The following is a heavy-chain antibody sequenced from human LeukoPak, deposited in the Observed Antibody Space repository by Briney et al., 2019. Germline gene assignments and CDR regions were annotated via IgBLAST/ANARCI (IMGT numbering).Heavy chain of an antibody. Sequence: ASVKVSCKASGYTFTGYYMHWVRQAPGQGLEWMGWINPNSGGTNYAQKFQGRVTMTRDTSISTAYMELSSLRSEDTAVYYCAREGYSYGKHFDYWGQGTLVTVSS. CDR1: GYTFTGYY. CDR3: AREGYSYGKHFDY. V-gene: IGHV1-2*02. CDR2: INPNSGGT. J-gene: IGHJ4*02. D-gene: IGHD5-18*01.